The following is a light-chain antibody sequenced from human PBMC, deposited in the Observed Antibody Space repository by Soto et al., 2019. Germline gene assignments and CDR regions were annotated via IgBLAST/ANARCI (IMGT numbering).Light chain of an antibody. CDR1: SGSVSTSYY. J-gene: IGLJ3*02. V-gene: IGLV8-61*01. CDR3: VLYMGSGLGV. Sequence: QAVVAQEPSFSVSPGGTVTLTCGLNSGSVSTSYYPSWYQQTPGQAPRTLIHSTNTRSSGVPDRFSGSILGNKAALTITGAQADDESDYYCVLYMGSGLGVFGGGTKLTVL. CDR2: STN.